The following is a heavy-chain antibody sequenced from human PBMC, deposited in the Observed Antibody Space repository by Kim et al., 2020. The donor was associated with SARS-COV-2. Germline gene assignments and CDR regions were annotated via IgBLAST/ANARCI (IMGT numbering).Heavy chain of an antibody. CDR1: GFTFSSYA. Sequence: GGSLRLSCAASGFTFSSYAMHWVRQAPGKGLEYVSAISSNGGSTYYADSVKGRFTISRDNSKNTLYLQMGSLRAEDMAVYYCARGDSSGWYYFDYWGQGTLVTVSS. V-gene: IGHV3-64*02. D-gene: IGHD6-19*01. J-gene: IGHJ4*02. CDR2: ISSNGGST. CDR3: ARGDSSGWYYFDY.